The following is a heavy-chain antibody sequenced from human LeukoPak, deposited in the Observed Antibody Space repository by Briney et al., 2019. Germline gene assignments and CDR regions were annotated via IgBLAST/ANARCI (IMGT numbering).Heavy chain of an antibody. V-gene: IGHV3-33*06. CDR2: IWYDGSNK. CDR3: AKGAITMVRGVIIRLDYYYYYMDV. Sequence: GGSLRLSCAASGFTFSSYGMHWVRQAPGKGLEWVAVIWYDGSNKYYADSVKGRFTVSRDNSKNTLYLQMNSLRAEDTAVYYCAKGAITMVRGVIIRLDYYYYYMDVWGKGTTVTVSS. J-gene: IGHJ6*03. D-gene: IGHD3-10*01. CDR1: GFTFSSYG.